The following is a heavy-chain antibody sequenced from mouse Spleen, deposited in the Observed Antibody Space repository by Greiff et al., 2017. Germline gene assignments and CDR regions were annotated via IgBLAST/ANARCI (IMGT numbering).Heavy chain of an antibody. CDR3: ARHRFYGSSYLYYFDY. V-gene: IGHV5-9*04. CDR1: GFTFSSYA. Sequence: EVKLVESGGGLVKLGGSLKLSCAASGFTFSSYAMSWVRQTPEKRLEWVATISSGGGNTYYPDSVKGRFTISRDNAKNTLYLQMSSLKSEDTAMYYCARHRFYGSSYLYYFDYWGQGTTLTVSS. D-gene: IGHD1-1*01. CDR2: ISSGGGNT. J-gene: IGHJ2*01.